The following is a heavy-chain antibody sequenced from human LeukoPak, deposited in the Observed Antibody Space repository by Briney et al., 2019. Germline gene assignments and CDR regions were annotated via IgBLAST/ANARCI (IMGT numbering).Heavy chain of an antibody. D-gene: IGHD5-18*01. V-gene: IGHV1-46*01. CDR2: INPSGGST. CDR1: GGTFSSYG. Sequence: GASVKVSCKASGGTFSSYGISWVRQAPGQGLEWMGIINPSGGSTSYAQKFQGRVTMTRDMSTSTVYMELSSLRSEDTAVYYCARDRRTATGYFDYWGQGTLVTVSS. J-gene: IGHJ4*02. CDR3: ARDRRTATGYFDY.